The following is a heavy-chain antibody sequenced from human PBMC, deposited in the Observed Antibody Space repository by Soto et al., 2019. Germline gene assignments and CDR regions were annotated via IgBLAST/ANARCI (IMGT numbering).Heavy chain of an antibody. Sequence: SVKVSCKASGGTFSSYAISWVRQAPGQGLEWMGGIIPIFGTANYAQKFQGRVTITADKSTSTAYMELSSLRSEDTAVYYCARDKGVVPAAAPFYYYYGMDVWGHGTTVTVSS. J-gene: IGHJ6*02. CDR2: IIPIFGTA. D-gene: IGHD2-2*01. CDR3: ARDKGVVPAAAPFYYYYGMDV. CDR1: GGTFSSYA. V-gene: IGHV1-69*06.